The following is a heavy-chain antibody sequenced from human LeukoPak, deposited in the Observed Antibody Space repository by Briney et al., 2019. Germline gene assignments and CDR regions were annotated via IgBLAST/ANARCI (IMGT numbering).Heavy chain of an antibody. CDR3: ASTFSYGSRTLGY. CDR2: INPNSGGT. Sequence: ASVTVSCKASGYTFTGYYMHWVRQAAGQGRDGMGWINPNSGGTDYAETFLGRVTMTRDPSISTAYLELNRLSSGDTAVYYCASTFSYGSRTLGYWGQGALVTVSS. J-gene: IGHJ4*02. V-gene: IGHV1-2*02. D-gene: IGHD5-18*01. CDR1: GYTFTGYY.